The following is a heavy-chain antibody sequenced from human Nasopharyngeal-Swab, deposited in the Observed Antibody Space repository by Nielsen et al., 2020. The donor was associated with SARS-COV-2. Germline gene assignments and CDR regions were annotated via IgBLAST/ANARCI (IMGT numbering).Heavy chain of an antibody. CDR3: ARGLRGYSGYSDY. CDR2: IYSGGST. D-gene: IGHD5-12*01. CDR1: GFTFSSYW. Sequence: GESLKISCAASGFTFSSYWMSWVRQAPGKGLEWVSVIYSGGSTYYADSVKGRFTISRDNSKNTLYLQMNSLRAEDTAVYYCARGLRGYSGYSDYWGQGTLVTVSS. V-gene: IGHV3-53*01. J-gene: IGHJ4*02.